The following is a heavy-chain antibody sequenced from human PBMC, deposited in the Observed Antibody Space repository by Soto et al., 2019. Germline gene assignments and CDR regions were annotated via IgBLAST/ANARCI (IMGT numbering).Heavy chain of an antibody. CDR2: ISYDASDK. V-gene: IGHV3-30*18. CDR1: AFTFSSYR. CDR3: VKERYGQLWLEDYGMDV. Sequence: QVQLVESGGGVGQPGRSLRLSCAASAFTFSSYRIHWVRQAPGKGLDWVAVISYDASDKYYADSVKGRFTISRDNSKNTLYLQMNSLRAEDTAVYYCVKERYGQLWLEDYGMDVWGQGTTVTVSS. J-gene: IGHJ6*02. D-gene: IGHD5-18*01.